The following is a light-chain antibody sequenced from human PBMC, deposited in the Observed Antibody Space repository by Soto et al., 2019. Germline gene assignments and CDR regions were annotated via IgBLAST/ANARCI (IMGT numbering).Light chain of an antibody. V-gene: IGKV1-17*01. J-gene: IGKJ1*01. Sequence: DIQMTQSPSTLSASVGDRVTITCRAGQGTSVDLAWYQQKPGKAPKRLIYTASSLQSGVPSRFSGSGSGTEFTLTISSLQPEDFATYYGLQYYSYPRTFGQGTRVEVK. CDR2: TAS. CDR1: QGTSVD. CDR3: LQYYSYPRT.